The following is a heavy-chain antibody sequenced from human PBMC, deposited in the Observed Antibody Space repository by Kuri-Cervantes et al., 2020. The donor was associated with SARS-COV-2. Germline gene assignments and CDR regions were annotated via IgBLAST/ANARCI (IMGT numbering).Heavy chain of an antibody. V-gene: IGHV1-2*02. CDR2: INPNRGGT. CDR3: ARDPREYYYDSSGTIRTEESYFDY. J-gene: IGHJ4*02. Sequence: ASVKVSCKASGYTFTGYYMHWVRQAPGQGLEWMGWINPNRGGTNYAQKFQGRVTMTRDTSISTAYMELSRLRSDDTGVYYCARDPREYYYDSSGTIRTEESYFDYWGQGTLVTVSS. CDR1: GYTFTGYY. D-gene: IGHD3-22*01.